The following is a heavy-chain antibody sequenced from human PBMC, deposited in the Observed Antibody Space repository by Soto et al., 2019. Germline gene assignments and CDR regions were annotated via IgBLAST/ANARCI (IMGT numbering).Heavy chain of an antibody. V-gene: IGHV4-38-2*01. J-gene: IGHJ4*02. Sequence: SETLSLTCAVSGYSISSGYYWGWIRQPPGKGLEWIGSIYHSGSTYYNPSLKSRVTISVDTSKNQFSLKLSSVTAADTAVYYCARAKPGVFLEWLSTKYYFDYWGQGTLVTVSS. D-gene: IGHD3-3*01. CDR3: ARAKPGVFLEWLSTKYYFDY. CDR1: GYSISSGYY. CDR2: IYHSGST.